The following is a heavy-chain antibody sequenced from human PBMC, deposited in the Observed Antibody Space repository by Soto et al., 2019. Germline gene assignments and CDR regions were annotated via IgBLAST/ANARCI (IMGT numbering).Heavy chain of an antibody. CDR3: ARLDYGGNSGGPDY. D-gene: IGHD4-17*01. V-gene: IGHV4-39*01. CDR1: GGSISSSSYY. Sequence: QLQLQESGPGLVKPSETLSLTCTVSGGSISSSSYYWGWIRQPPGKGLEWIGSIYYSGSTYYNPSLKSRVTLSVDTSKNQFSLKLSSVTAADTAVYYCARLDYGGNSGGPDYWGQGTLVTVSS. J-gene: IGHJ4*02. CDR2: IYYSGST.